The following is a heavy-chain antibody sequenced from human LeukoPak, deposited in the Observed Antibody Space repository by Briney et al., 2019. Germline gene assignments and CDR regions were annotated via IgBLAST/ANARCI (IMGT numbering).Heavy chain of an antibody. J-gene: IGHJ4*02. CDR2: INPNSGGT. CDR1: GYTFTGYY. CDR3: ATSYTSVDILTGYYLDY. V-gene: IGHV1-2*02. D-gene: IGHD3-9*01. Sequence: ASVKVSCKASGYTFTGYYMHWVRQAPGQGLEWMGWINPNSGGTNYAQKFQGRVTMTRDTSISTAYMELSRLRSDDTAVHYCATSYTSVDILTGYYLDYWGQGTLVTVSS.